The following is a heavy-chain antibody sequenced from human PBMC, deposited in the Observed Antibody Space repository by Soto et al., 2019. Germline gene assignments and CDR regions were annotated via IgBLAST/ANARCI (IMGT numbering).Heavy chain of an antibody. D-gene: IGHD3-10*01. V-gene: IGHV1-18*01. CDR2: ISAYNGNT. J-gene: IGHJ4*02. CDR3: ARSGAPAGY. CDR1: GYTFTSYA. Sequence: QVQLVQSGAEVKKPGASVKVSCKASGYTFTSYAISWVRQAPGQGLEWMGWISAYNGNTNYEQKLQGRVTMTTDTSTTTANMELRSGRSADTGVYYCARSGAPAGYWGQGTLVTVSS.